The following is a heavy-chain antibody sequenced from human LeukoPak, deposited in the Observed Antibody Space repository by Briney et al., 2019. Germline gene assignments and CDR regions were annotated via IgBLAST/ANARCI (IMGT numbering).Heavy chain of an antibody. D-gene: IGHD3-22*01. CDR2: IYYSGTT. CDR3: ARYDSSGGYFQH. J-gene: IGHJ1*01. Sequence: SETLSLTCTVSGGSISSGGYYWSWIRQHPGKGLEWIGYIYYSGTTYYNPSLKSRVIISVDTSKNQFSLKLSSVTAADTAVYYCARYDSSGGYFQHWGQGTLVTVSS. V-gene: IGHV4-31*03. CDR1: GGSISSGGYY.